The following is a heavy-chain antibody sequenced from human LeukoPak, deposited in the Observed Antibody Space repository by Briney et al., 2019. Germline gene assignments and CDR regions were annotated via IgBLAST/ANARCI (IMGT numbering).Heavy chain of an antibody. D-gene: IGHD3-10*01. CDR1: GFTFSSYA. CDR3: ARAFYGLGSFLPDY. J-gene: IGHJ4*02. Sequence: PGGSLRLSCAASGFTFSSYAMSWVRQAPGKGLEWVARIRMKVNSSTTEYVASVKGRFTISRDDSKNSLYLQMNSLKTEDTAVYYCARAFYGLGSFLPDYWGQGTLVTVSS. V-gene: IGHV3-72*01. CDR2: IRMKVNSSTT.